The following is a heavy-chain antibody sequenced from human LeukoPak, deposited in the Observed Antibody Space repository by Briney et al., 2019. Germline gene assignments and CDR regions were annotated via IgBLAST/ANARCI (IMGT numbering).Heavy chain of an antibody. CDR2: MNPNSGNT. V-gene: IGHV1-8*03. J-gene: IGHJ6*03. D-gene: IGHD6-19*01. CDR3: ARRAVGNSYYHSMDV. Sequence: ASVKVSCKASGYTFTSYDINWVRQATGQGLEWMGWMNPNSGNTGYAQKFQGRVTITRNTSISTAFMELSSLRSEDTAVYYCARRAVGNSYYHSMDVWGKGTTVTVSS. CDR1: GYTFTSYD.